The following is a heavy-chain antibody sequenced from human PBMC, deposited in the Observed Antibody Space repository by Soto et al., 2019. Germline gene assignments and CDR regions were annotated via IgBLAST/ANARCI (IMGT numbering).Heavy chain of an antibody. CDR1: GGSISTSNW. J-gene: IGHJ4*02. CDR3: ASFGLVSGYSYGSGSFDY. D-gene: IGHD5-18*01. CDR2: VYRTGST. Sequence: PSETLSLTCAVSGGSISTSNWWSWVRQPPGKGLEWIGEVYRTGSTNYNPSLESRLTISVDKSKNQFSLKLTSVTAADTAVYYCASFGLVSGYSYGSGSFDYWGQGTLVTVSS. V-gene: IGHV4-4*02.